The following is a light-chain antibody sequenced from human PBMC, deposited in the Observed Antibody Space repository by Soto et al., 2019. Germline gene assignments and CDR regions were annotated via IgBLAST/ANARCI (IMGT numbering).Light chain of an antibody. CDR1: QSITNW. V-gene: IGKV1-5*01. CDR2: DAS. CDR3: QQYNNYWRT. Sequence: DIQMTQSPSTLSASVGDRVTITCRASQSITNWLAWYQQKPGKAPKLLIYDASNLESGVPSRFSGSGYGTEFTLTVSSLQPDDFATYYCQQYNNYWRTFGQGTKVEIK. J-gene: IGKJ1*01.